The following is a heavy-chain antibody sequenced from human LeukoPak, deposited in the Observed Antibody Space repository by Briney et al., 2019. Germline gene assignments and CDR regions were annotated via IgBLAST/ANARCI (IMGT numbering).Heavy chain of an antibody. CDR1: GGSISSSSYY. Sequence: SETLSLTCTVSGGSISSSSYYWGWIRQPPGKGLKWIGSIYYSGSTYYNPSLKSRVTISVDTSKNQFSLKLSSVTAADTAVYYCARQSVAGTKVDYWGQGTLVTVSS. CDR3: ARQSVAGTKVDY. D-gene: IGHD6-19*01. V-gene: IGHV4-39*01. CDR2: IYYSGST. J-gene: IGHJ4*02.